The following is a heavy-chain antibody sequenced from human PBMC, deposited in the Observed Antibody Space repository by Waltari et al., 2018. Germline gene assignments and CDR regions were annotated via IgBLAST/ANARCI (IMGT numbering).Heavy chain of an antibody. Sequence: EVQLVESGGGLVQPGGSLRLSCAASGFTFSSDWMIWVRQAPGKGLEWVANIKQDGSEKYYVDSVKGRFTISRDNAKNSLYLQMNSLRAEDTAVYYCARDRRRVFGVVRGGYYFDYWGQGTLVTVSS. V-gene: IGHV3-7*01. D-gene: IGHD3-3*01. CDR1: GFTFSSDW. J-gene: IGHJ4*02. CDR2: IKQDGSEK. CDR3: ARDRRRVFGVVRGGYYFDY.